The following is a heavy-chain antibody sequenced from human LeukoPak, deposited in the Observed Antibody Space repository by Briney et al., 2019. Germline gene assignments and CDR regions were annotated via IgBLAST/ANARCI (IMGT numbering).Heavy chain of an antibody. J-gene: IGHJ4*02. D-gene: IGHD3-22*01. CDR3: AREYYDSSGYYPDY. V-gene: IGHV1-2*02. CDR1: GYTFTDYY. CDR2: INPNSGGT. Sequence: GASVTVSCKASGYTFTDYYMHWVRQAPGQGLEWMGWINPNSGGTNYAQKFQGRVTMTRDTSISTAYMELSRLRSDDTAVYYCAREYYDSSGYYPDYWGQGTLVTVSS.